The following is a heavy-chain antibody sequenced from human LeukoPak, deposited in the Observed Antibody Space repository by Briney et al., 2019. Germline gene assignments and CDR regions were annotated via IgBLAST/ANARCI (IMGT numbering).Heavy chain of an antibody. J-gene: IGHJ4*02. V-gene: IGHV1-8*03. Sequence: ASVKVSCKASGYTFATYDINWVRQATGQGLEWMGWMNPNSGNTGYAQKFQGRVTITRNTSISTAYMELSSLRAEDTAVYYCAKDTGRLMAGKGFDYWGQGTLVTVSS. CDR1: GYTFATYD. CDR3: AKDTGRLMAGKGFDY. D-gene: IGHD6-19*01. CDR2: MNPNSGNT.